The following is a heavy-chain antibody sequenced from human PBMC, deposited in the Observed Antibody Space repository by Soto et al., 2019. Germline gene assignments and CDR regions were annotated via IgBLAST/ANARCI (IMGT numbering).Heavy chain of an antibody. CDR1: GGSISSYY. Sequence: SETLSLTCTVSGGSISSYYWSWIRQPAGKGLEWIGRIYTSGSTNYNPSLKSRVTMSVDTSKNQFSLKLSSVTAAGTAVYYCARACSSNSCYDVMDYWGQGTMVTVSS. CDR2: IYTSGST. J-gene: IGHJ4*03. CDR3: ARACSSNSCYDVMDY. V-gene: IGHV4-4*07. D-gene: IGHD2-2*01.